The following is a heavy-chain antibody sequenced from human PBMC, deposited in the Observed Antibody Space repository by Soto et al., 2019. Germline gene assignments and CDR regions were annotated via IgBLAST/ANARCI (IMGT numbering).Heavy chain of an antibody. Sequence: ASVKVSCKVSGYSLTAFSMHWVPQGPGEGPEGMGPVDPEDATIYAQRFQGRLTMTQYTSTDTASMELSSLTSDDTALYFCGAVFRSREKWLHTWLNPWGQGTLVTVSS. CDR2: VDPEDAT. V-gene: IGHV1-24*01. J-gene: IGHJ5*02. D-gene: IGHD6-19*01. CDR3: GAVFRSREKWLHTWLNP. CDR1: GYSLTAFS.